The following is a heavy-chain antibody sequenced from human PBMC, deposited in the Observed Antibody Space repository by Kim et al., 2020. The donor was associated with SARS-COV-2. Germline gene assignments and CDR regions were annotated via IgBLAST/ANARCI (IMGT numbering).Heavy chain of an antibody. CDR1: GYTFTEYW. V-gene: IGHV5-51*01. Sequence: GESLKISCKGSGYTFTEYWIAWVRQMPGKGLEYMGIIYPDDSDTRYSPSFQGQVIISADKSINTAYLQWSSLEASDTAMYYCARRRMVASAYYFDIWGQGTQVTASS. CDR2: IYPDDSDT. J-gene: IGHJ4*02. CDR3: ARRRMVASAYYFDI. D-gene: IGHD5-12*01.